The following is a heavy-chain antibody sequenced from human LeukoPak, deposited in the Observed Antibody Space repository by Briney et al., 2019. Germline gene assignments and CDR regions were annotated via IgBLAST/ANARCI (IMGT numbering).Heavy chain of an antibody. CDR3: ARDKSLFYVDSSGYYQARDFGY. V-gene: IGHV4-38-2*02. CDR1: SLTNGYH. CDR2: VYRSGTT. J-gene: IGHJ4*02. Sequence: SETLSLTCTASSLTNGYHWGWIRQSPGKGLEWIGSVYRSGTTYYNPPLTTRVDISIDTSKKQFSLKLSSVTAADTAVYYCARDKSLFYVDSSGYYQARDFGYWGQGILVTVSP. D-gene: IGHD3-22*01.